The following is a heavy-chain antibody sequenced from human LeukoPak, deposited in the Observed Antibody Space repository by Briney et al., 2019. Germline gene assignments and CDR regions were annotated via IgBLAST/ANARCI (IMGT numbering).Heavy chain of an antibody. CDR3: AREGSRDGYNQYYYYYMDV. V-gene: IGHV3-30*01. D-gene: IGHD5-24*01. Sequence: GGSLRLSCAASGFTFSSYAMHWVRQAPGKGREGVAVISYDGSKRYYADAVKGRFTISRDNSRHTLYLQMNSLRAEDTAVYYCAREGSRDGYNQYYYYYMDVWGKGTTVTVSS. CDR2: ISYDGSKR. J-gene: IGHJ6*03. CDR1: GFTFSSYA.